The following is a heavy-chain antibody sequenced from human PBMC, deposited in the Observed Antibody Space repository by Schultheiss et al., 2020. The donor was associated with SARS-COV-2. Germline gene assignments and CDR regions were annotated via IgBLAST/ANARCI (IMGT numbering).Heavy chain of an antibody. CDR1: GFTFSSYA. Sequence: GGSLRLSCAASGFTFSSYAMTWIRQTPGKGLEWVSYISGSGDYTNYADSVKGRFTISRDNAKNTLFLQLNSLRREDTAVYYCAREKVVITAAGLDYWGQGALVTVSS. J-gene: IGHJ4*02. D-gene: IGHD2-15*01. CDR2: ISGSGDYT. CDR3: AREKVVITAAGLDY. V-gene: IGHV3-23*01.